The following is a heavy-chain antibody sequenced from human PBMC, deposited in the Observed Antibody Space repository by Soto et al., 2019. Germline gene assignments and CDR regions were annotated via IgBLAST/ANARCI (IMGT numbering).Heavy chain of an antibody. V-gene: IGHV4-30-2*01. CDR2: IYHSGST. Sequence: PSETLSLTCAVSGGSISSGGYSWSWIRQPPGKGLEWIGYIYHSGSTYYNPSLKSRVTISVDRSKNQFSLKLSSVTAADTAVYYCARWYYDILTGSRGKWFDPWGQGTLVTVSS. J-gene: IGHJ5*02. CDR3: ARWYYDILTGSRGKWFDP. CDR1: GGSISSGGYS. D-gene: IGHD3-9*01.